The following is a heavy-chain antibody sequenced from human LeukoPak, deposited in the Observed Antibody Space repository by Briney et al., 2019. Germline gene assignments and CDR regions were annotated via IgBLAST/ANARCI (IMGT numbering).Heavy chain of an antibody. V-gene: IGHV1-2*02. D-gene: IGHD3-22*01. CDR3: ARRMGTEDSSGYYYYYYYMDV. CDR1: GYTFTGYY. J-gene: IGHJ6*03. Sequence: ASVKVSCKASGYTFTGYYMHWVRQAPGQRLEWMGWINPNSGGTNYAQKFQGRVTMTGDTSISTAYMELSRLRSDDTAVYYCARRMGTEDSSGYYYYYYYMDVWGKGTTVTISS. CDR2: INPNSGGT.